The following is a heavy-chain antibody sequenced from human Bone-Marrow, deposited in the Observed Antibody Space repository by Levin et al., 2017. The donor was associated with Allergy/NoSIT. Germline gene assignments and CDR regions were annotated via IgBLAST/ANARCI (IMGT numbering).Heavy chain of an antibody. J-gene: IGHJ2*01. CDR1: GYSFGNYW. CDR3: ARPAYTGDLWHFDL. Sequence: KYGESLKISCKASGYSFGNYWIGWVRQMPGKGLEWMGIIYAGDSDTRYNPSFQGQVTISVDKSIRTAYLQWGSLKASDTAIYYCARPAYTGDLWHFDLWGRGTQVTVSS. CDR2: IYAGDSDT. V-gene: IGHV5-51*01. D-gene: IGHD7-27*01.